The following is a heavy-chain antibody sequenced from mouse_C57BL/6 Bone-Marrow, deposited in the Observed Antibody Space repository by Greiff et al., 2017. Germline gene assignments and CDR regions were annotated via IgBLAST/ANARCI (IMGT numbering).Heavy chain of an antibody. D-gene: IGHD1-1*01. V-gene: IGHV1-62-2*01. CDR3: ARHEEAGEITTRGSWFAY. Sequence: QVQLQQSGAELVKPGASVKLSCKASGYTFTEYTIHWVKQRSGQGLEWIGWFYPGSGSIKYNEKFKDKATLTADKSSSTVYMELSRLTSEDSAVYFCARHEEAGEITTRGSWFAYWGQGTLVTVSA. CDR1: GYTFTEYT. CDR2: FYPGSGSI. J-gene: IGHJ3*01.